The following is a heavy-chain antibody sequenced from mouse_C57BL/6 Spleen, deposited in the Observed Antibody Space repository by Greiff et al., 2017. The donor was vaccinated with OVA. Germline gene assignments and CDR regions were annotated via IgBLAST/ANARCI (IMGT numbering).Heavy chain of an antibody. CDR1: GYAFTNYL. CDR3: AITETGFAY. D-gene: IGHD4-1*01. Sequence: QVQLQQSGAELVRPGTSVKVSCKASGYAFTNYLIEWVKQRPGQGLEWIGVINPGSGGTNYNEKFKGKATLTADKSSSTAYMQLSSLTSEDSAVYFCAITETGFAYWGQGTLVTVSA. V-gene: IGHV1-54*01. J-gene: IGHJ3*01. CDR2: INPGSGGT.